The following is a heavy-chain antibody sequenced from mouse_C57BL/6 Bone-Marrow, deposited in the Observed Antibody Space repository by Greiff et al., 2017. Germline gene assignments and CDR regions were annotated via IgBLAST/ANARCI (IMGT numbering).Heavy chain of an antibody. Sequence: QVQLQQSGAELVRPGTSVKLSCKASGYTFTSYWMHWVKQRPGQGLKWIGVIDPSDSYTNYNQKFKGKATLTVDTSSSTAYMQLSSLTSEDSAVYYCARVLLPSHFDYWGQGTTLTVSS. D-gene: IGHD1-1*01. CDR3: ARVLLPSHFDY. CDR2: IDPSDSYT. V-gene: IGHV1-59*01. J-gene: IGHJ2*01. CDR1: GYTFTSYW.